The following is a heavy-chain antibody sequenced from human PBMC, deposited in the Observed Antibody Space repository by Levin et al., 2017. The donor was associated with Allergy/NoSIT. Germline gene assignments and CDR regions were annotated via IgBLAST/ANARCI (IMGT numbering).Heavy chain of an antibody. CDR1: GGSTNSYY. CDR2: VYRTGLT. CDR3: ARLGGGGSYSGWFDP. J-gene: IGHJ5*02. D-gene: IGHD1-26*01. Sequence: SQTLSLTCTVSGGSTNSYYWTWIRQPPGKRLEWIAYVYRTGLTDYNPSLKSRLTISLDTSKNQFSLKLSSVTAADTAVYYCARLGGGGSYSGWFDPWGQGTLVTVSS. V-gene: IGHV4-59*08.